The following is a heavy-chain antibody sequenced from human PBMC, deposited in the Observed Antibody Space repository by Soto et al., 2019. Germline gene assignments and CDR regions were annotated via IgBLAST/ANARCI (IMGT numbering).Heavy chain of an antibody. D-gene: IGHD6-19*01. CDR2: ISYDGSNK. Sequence: QVQLVESGGGVVQPGRSLRLSCAASGFTFSSYGMHWVRQAPGKGLEWVAVISYDGSNKYYADSVRGRFTISRDNSKNTLYLQMNSLRAEDTAVYYCAKDRVAGTGDAFDIWGQGTMVTVSS. V-gene: IGHV3-30*18. CDR3: AKDRVAGTGDAFDI. J-gene: IGHJ3*02. CDR1: GFTFSSYG.